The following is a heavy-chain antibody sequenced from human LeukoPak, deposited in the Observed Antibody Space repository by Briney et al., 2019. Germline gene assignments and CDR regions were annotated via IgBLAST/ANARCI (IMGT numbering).Heavy chain of an antibody. D-gene: IGHD6-19*01. V-gene: IGHV1-18*01. CDR3: ARASQWLVPEGAFDI. CDR1: GYTFTTYG. CDR2: ISAYNGNT. J-gene: IGHJ3*02. Sequence: PGASVKVSCKASGYTFTTYGISWVRQAPGQGLEWMGWISAYNGNTNYAQKLQGRVTMTTDTSTSTAYMELRSLRSDDTAVYYCARASQWLVPEGAFDIWGQGTMVTVSS.